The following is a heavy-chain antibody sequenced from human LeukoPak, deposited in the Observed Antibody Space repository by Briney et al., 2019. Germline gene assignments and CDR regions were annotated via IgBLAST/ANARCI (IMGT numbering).Heavy chain of an antibody. CDR3: ARDTQQQLARRYFDY. CDR2: IRSSGNTI. D-gene: IGHD6-13*01. CDR1: GFTFSDYS. V-gene: IGHV3-11*04. J-gene: IGHJ4*02. Sequence: GGSLRLSCAASGFTFSDYSMSWIRQAPGKGLEWVSYIRSSGNTIYYADSVKGRFTISRDNAKNSLYLQMNSLRAEDTAVYYCARDTQQQLARRYFDYWGQGTLVTVSS.